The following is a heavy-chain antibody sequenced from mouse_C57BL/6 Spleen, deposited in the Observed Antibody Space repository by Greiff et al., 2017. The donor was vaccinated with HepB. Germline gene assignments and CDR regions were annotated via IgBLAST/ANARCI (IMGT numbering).Heavy chain of an antibody. J-gene: IGHJ1*03. CDR3: ARNYGSRYWYFDV. D-gene: IGHD1-1*01. CDR1: GYTFTSYW. V-gene: IGHV1-64*01. Sequence: QVQLQQPGAELVKPGASVKLSCKASGYTFTSYWMHWVKQRPGQGLEWIGMIHPNSGSTNYNEKFKSKATLTVDKSSSTAYMQLSSLTSEDSAVYDCARNYGSRYWYFDVWGTVTTVTVSS. CDR2: IHPNSGST.